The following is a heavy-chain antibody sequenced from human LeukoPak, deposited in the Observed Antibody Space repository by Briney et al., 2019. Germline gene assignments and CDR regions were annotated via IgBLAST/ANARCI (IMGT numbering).Heavy chain of an antibody. CDR3: ARDEVRGVNDY. Sequence: ASVKVSCKASGYTFTDFYIHRVRQGPGQGLEWMGWINPNSGGTNYAQKFQGRVTMTRDTSISTAYMELSSLGSDDTAFYYCARDEVRGVNDYWGQGTLVTVSS. V-gene: IGHV1-2*02. CDR1: GYTFTDFY. CDR2: INPNSGGT. J-gene: IGHJ4*02. D-gene: IGHD3-10*01.